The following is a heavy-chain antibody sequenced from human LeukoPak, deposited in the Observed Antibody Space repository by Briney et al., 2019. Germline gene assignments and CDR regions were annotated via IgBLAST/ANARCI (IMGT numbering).Heavy chain of an antibody. CDR2: INPNSGDT. V-gene: IGHV1-2*02. J-gene: IGHJ4*02. Sequence: ASVKVSCKASGYTFTGYYMHWVRQAPGQGLEWMGWINPNSGDTNYAQKFQGRVTMTGDTSISTAYMELSRLRSDDTAVYYCARTWFGELLVVDYWGQGTLVTVSS. CDR3: ARTWFGELLVVDY. CDR1: GYTFTGYY. D-gene: IGHD3-10*01.